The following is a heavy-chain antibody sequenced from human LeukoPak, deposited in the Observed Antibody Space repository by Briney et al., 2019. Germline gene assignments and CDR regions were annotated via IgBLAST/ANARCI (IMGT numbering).Heavy chain of an antibody. V-gene: IGHV3-23*01. CDR1: GFTFSGYA. Sequence: GGSLRLSCAASGFTFSGYAMSWVRQAPGKGLEWVSAISGSGGSTYYADSVKGRFTISRDNSKNTLYLQMNSLRAEDTAVYYCAKLGGWYGGFPPPPGYWGQGTLVTVSS. J-gene: IGHJ4*02. D-gene: IGHD6-19*01. CDR2: ISGSGGST. CDR3: AKLGGWYGGFPPPPGY.